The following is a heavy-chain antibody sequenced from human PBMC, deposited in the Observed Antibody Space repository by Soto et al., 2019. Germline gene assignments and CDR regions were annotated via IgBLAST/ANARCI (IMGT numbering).Heavy chain of an antibody. CDR2: IWYDGSNQ. Sequence: QVQLVESGGGVVQPGRSLRLSCAASGFTFSSYGMHWVRQAPGKGLEWVAVIWYDGSNQYYADSVKGRFTISRDNSKNTLYLQMNSLRAEDTAVYYCARENPGHSSSWYNPYNWFDPWGQGTLVTVSS. CDR1: GFTFSSYG. V-gene: IGHV3-33*01. CDR3: ARENPGHSSSWYNPYNWFDP. D-gene: IGHD6-13*01. J-gene: IGHJ5*02.